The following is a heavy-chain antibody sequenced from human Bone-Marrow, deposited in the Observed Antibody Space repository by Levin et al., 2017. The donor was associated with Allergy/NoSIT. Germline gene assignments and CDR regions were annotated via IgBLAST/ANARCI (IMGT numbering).Heavy chain of an antibody. J-gene: IGHJ6*02. Sequence: GESLKISCAASGFTFSSYGMHWVRQAPGKGLEWVAVIWYDGSNKYYADSVKGRFTISRDNSKNTLYLQMNSLRAEDTAVYYCARALVRGVIITPKDFDYYYGMDVWGQGTTVTVSS. CDR1: GFTFSSYG. CDR2: IWYDGSNK. V-gene: IGHV3-33*01. D-gene: IGHD3-10*01. CDR3: ARALVRGVIITPKDFDYYYGMDV.